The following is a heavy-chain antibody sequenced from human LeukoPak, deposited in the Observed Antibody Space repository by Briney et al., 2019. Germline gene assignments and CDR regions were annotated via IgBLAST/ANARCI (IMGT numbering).Heavy chain of an antibody. J-gene: IGHJ3*02. CDR2: IYYSGST. V-gene: IGHV4-59*01. Sequence: SETLSLTCTVAGGSISSYYWSWIRQPPGKGLEWIGYIYYSGSTNYNPSLKSRVTISVDTSKNQFSLKLSSVTAADTAVYYCAREGLNAFDIWGQGTMVTVSS. D-gene: IGHD3-22*01. CDR3: AREGLNAFDI. CDR1: GGSISSYY.